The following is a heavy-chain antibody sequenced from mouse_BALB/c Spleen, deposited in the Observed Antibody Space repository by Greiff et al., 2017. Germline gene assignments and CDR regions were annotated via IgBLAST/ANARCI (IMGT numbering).Heavy chain of an antibody. J-gene: IGHJ4*01. CDR2: IWGGGST. V-gene: IGHV2-6-5*01. CDR3: AREGLRRNYYAMDY. CDR1: GFSLTDYG. Sequence: VHLVESGPGLVAPSQSLSITCTVSGFSLTDYGVSWIRQPPGKGLEWLGVIWGGGSTYYNSALNSRLSISKDNSKSQVFLKMNSLQTDDTARYYCAREGLRRNYYAMDYWGQGTSVTVSS. D-gene: IGHD2-4*01.